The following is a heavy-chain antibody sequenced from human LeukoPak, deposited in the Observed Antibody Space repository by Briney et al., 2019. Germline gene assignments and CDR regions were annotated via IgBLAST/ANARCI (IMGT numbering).Heavy chain of an antibody. V-gene: IGHV3-33*06. CDR2: IWLVGSNQ. J-gene: IGHJ4*02. CDR3: AKGSSGWCPGPFDY. Sequence: PGRSLRLSFAVLGLTFSGYGTHGVRPAPGKGRGGVGVIWLVGSNQYNADPVKARFSISRDNSKNTLYLQTISLRAEDTGVYYSAKGSSGWCPGPFDYWGQGTLVTVSS. CDR1: GLTFSGYG. D-gene: IGHD6-19*01.